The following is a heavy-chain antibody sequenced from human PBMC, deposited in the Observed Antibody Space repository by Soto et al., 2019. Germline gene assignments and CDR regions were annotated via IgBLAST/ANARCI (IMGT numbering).Heavy chain of an antibody. CDR3: AKGPSVVIDRYYYGMDV. Sequence: GGSLRLSCAASGFTFSSYAMSWVRQAPGKGLEWVSAISGSGGSTYYADSVKGRFTISRDNSKNTLYLQMNSLRAEDTAVYYCAKGPSVVIDRYYYGMDVWGQGTTVTVSS. V-gene: IGHV3-23*01. J-gene: IGHJ6*02. CDR2: ISGSGGST. CDR1: GFTFSSYA. D-gene: IGHD3-22*01.